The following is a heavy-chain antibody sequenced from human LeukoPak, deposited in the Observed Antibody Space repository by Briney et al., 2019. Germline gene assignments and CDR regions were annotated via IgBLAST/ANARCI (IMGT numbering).Heavy chain of an antibody. CDR3: ARSHRLLWFGELSY. CDR2: IKQDGSEK. D-gene: IGHD3-10*01. V-gene: IGHV3-7*01. J-gene: IGHJ4*02. Sequence: PGGSLRLSCAASGFTFSSYWMSWVRQAPGTGLEWVANIKQDGSEKYYVDSVKGRFTISRDNAKNSLYLQMNSLRAEDTAVYYCARSHRLLWFGELSYWGQGTLVTVSS. CDR1: GFTFSSYW.